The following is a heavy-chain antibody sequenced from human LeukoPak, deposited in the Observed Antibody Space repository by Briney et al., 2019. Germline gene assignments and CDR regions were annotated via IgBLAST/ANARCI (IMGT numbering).Heavy chain of an antibody. Sequence: ASETLSLTCTVSGGSISSYYWSWIRQPPGKGLEWIGYIYYSGSTNYNPSLKSRVTISVDTSKNQFSLRLSSVTAADTAVYYCARGNYYDSSTYYRAFDIWGQGTLVTVSS. V-gene: IGHV4-59*01. D-gene: IGHD3-22*01. CDR2: IYYSGST. J-gene: IGHJ4*02. CDR1: GGSISSYY. CDR3: ARGNYYDSSTYYRAFDI.